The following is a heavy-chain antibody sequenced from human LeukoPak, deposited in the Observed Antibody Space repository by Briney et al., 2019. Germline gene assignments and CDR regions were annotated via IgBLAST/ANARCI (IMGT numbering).Heavy chain of an antibody. V-gene: IGHV4-61*01. CDR3: ARGYCGSTSCYGVFDY. D-gene: IGHD2-2*01. Sequence: SETLSLTCTVSGGSVSSDIYYWSWIRQPPGKGLEWIGYIYNSGSTNYNPSLKSRVTISVDTSKDQFSLRLSSVTAADTAVYYCARGYCGSTSCYGVFDYWGQGTLVNVSS. J-gene: IGHJ4*02. CDR1: GGSVSSDIYY. CDR2: IYNSGST.